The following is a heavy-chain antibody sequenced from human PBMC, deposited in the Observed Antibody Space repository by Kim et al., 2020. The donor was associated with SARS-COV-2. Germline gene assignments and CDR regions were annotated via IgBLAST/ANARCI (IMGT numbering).Heavy chain of an antibody. CDR1: GFTFSSYA. CDR3: ARDTYSNYVFDY. Sequence: GGSLRLSCAASGFTFSSYAMHWVRQAPGKGLEWVAVISYDGSNKYYADSVKGRFTISRDNSKNTLYLQMNSLRAEDTAVYYCARDTYSNYVFDYWGQGTL. V-gene: IGHV3-30-3*01. D-gene: IGHD4-4*01. CDR2: ISYDGSNK. J-gene: IGHJ4*02.